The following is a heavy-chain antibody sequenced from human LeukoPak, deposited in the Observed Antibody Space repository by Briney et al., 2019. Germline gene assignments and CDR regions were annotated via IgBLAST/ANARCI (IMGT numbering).Heavy chain of an antibody. V-gene: IGHV3-23*01. J-gene: IGHJ6*03. D-gene: IGHD3-9*01. CDR3: AKEGDYDILTGYSIYYYYYMDV. CDR1: GFTFSSYA. CDR2: ISGSGGST. Sequence: PGGSLRLSCAASGFTFSSYAMSWVRQAPGKGLEWVSAISGSGGSTYYADSVKGRFTISRDNSKNTLYLQMNSLRAEDTAVYYCAKEGDYDILTGYSIYYYYYMDVWGKGTTVTVSS.